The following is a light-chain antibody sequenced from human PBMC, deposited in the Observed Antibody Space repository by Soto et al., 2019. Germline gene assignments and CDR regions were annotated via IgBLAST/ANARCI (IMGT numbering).Light chain of an antibody. J-gene: IGLJ3*02. CDR2: EDN. CDR1: SGSIASNY. V-gene: IGLV6-57*01. Sequence: NFMLTQPHSVSESPGKTVIISCTRSSGSIASNYVQWYQQRPGSSPTTVIYEDNQRPSGVPDRFSGSIDSSSNSASLTISVLENEDEADYFCQSYDATNQVFGGGTKLTVL. CDR3: QSYDATNQV.